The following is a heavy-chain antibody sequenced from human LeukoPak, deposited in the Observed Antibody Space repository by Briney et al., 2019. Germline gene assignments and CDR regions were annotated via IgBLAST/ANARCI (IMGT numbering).Heavy chain of an antibody. CDR2: IYYSGST. CDR3: ARGAMTTVTD. D-gene: IGHD4-17*01. V-gene: IGHV4-59*02. Sequence: SETLSLTCTVSGGSVSSYYWSWIRQPPGKGLEWIGYIYYSGSTNYNPSLKSRVTISVDTSKNQFSLKLSSVTAADTAVYYCARGAMTTVTDWGQGTLVTVSS. J-gene: IGHJ4*02. CDR1: GGSVSSYY.